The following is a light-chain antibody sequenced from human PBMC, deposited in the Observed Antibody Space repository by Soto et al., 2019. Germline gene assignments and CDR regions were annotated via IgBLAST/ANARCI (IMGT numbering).Light chain of an antibody. CDR1: QSIGNS. J-gene: IGKJ1*01. V-gene: IGKV1-5*01. Sequence: DIQLTQSPFILSASVGDSITISCRASQSIGNSLAWYQQKPGKAPKVLIYAGSSLDSGVPSRFSASGFGTDFTLRVNSLQPDDFATYYCQHYNRSSGTFGQGTKVEV. CDR2: AGS. CDR3: QHYNRSSGT.